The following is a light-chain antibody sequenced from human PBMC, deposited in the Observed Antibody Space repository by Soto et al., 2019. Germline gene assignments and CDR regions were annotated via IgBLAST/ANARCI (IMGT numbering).Light chain of an antibody. J-gene: IGKJ5*01. Sequence: PVERATLSCRASQSVSSYLAWYQQKPGQAPRLLIYDASNRATGIPARFSGSGSGTDFTLTISSLEPEDFAVYYCQQRSNWPPITFGQGTRLEIK. CDR3: QQRSNWPPIT. CDR2: DAS. V-gene: IGKV3-11*01. CDR1: QSVSSY.